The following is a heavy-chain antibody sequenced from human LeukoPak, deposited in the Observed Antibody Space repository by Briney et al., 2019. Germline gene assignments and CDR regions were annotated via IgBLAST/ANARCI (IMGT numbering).Heavy chain of an antibody. CDR2: IKQDGSET. V-gene: IGHV3-7*01. J-gene: IGHJ4*02. Sequence: GGSLRLSCAASGFTFTNNFMSWVRQVPGKGLEWVANIKQDGSETTYADSVKGRFTVSRDNAKNSLYLQMNSLRAEDTAVYYCARDDCSNSARGPLDYWGQGTLVTVSS. D-gene: IGHD4-11*01. CDR3: ARDDCSNSARGPLDY. CDR1: GFTFTNNF.